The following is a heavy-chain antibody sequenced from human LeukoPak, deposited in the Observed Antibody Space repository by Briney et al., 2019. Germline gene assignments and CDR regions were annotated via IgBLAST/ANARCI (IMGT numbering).Heavy chain of an antibody. Sequence: PSETLSLTCAVSGGSISSNSYYWGWIRQPPGKGLEWIGSIYYSGSTYHNPSLKSRVTISVDTSKNQFSLKLSSVTAADTAVYYCARKVGPREGYNFTPHDFDYWGQGTLVTVSS. CDR1: GGSISSNSYY. D-gene: IGHD5-24*01. CDR3: ARKVGPREGYNFTPHDFDY. J-gene: IGHJ4*02. CDR2: IYYSGST. V-gene: IGHV4-39*07.